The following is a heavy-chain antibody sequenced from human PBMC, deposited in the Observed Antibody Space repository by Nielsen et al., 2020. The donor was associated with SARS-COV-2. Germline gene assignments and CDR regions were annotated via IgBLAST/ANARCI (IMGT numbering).Heavy chain of an antibody. CDR1: GYTFTSYG. Sequence: ASVKVSCKASGYTFTSYGISWVRQAPGQGREWMGWISAYNGNTNYAQKLQGRVTMTTDTSTSTAYMELRSLRSDDTAVYYCARTKGAVTMIVVTTFDYWGQGTLVTVSS. V-gene: IGHV1-18*01. J-gene: IGHJ4*02. CDR2: ISAYNGNT. D-gene: IGHD3-22*01. CDR3: ARTKGAVTMIVVTTFDY.